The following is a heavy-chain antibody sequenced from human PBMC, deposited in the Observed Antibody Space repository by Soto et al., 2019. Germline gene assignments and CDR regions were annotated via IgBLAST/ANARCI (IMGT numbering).Heavy chain of an antibody. CDR1: GGSFSGYY. J-gene: IGHJ3*02. Sequence: QVQLQQWGAGLLKPSETLSLTCAVYGGSFSGYYWSWIRQPPGKGLEWIGEINHSGSTNYNPSLNSRVTISVDTSKNQFSLKLSSVTAADTAVYYGAIGRRRGIDAFDIWGQGTMVTVSS. CDR2: INHSGST. D-gene: IGHD6-13*01. CDR3: AIGRRRGIDAFDI. V-gene: IGHV4-34*01.